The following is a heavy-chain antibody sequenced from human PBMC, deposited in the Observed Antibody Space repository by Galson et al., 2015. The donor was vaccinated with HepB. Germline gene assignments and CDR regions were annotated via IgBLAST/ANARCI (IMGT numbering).Heavy chain of an antibody. D-gene: IGHD3-16*01. CDR2: ISSNSGSM. CDR1: GFTFDDYA. CDR3: AKAGGGLLWGGASDI. J-gene: IGHJ3*02. V-gene: IGHV3-9*01. Sequence: SLRLSCAASGFTFDDYAMHWVRQPPGKGLEWVSSISSNSGSMGYADSVKGRFTISRDNAKNTLYLQMNNLRAEDTALYYCAKAGGGLLWGGASDIWGQGTMVTVSS.